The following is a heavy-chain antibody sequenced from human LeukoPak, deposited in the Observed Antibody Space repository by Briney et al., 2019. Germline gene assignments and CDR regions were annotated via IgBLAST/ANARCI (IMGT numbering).Heavy chain of an antibody. Sequence: SVKVSCKASGGTFSSYAISWVRQAPGQGLEWMGGIIPIFGTANYAQKFQGRVTITADESTSTAYMELSSLRSEDTAVYYCARGDSYYYDTPYYFDYWGQGTLVTVPS. CDR1: GGTFSSYA. V-gene: IGHV1-69*13. D-gene: IGHD3-22*01. CDR3: ARGDSYYYDTPYYFDY. CDR2: IIPIFGTA. J-gene: IGHJ4*02.